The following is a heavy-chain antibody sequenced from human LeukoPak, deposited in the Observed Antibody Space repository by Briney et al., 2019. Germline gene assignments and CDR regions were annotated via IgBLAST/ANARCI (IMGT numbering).Heavy chain of an antibody. D-gene: IGHD3-16*01. CDR2: ISRSSTTI. CDR3: ATGGAVDDLFQY. V-gene: IGHV3-48*03. CDR1: GFTFSSYE. J-gene: IGHJ1*01. Sequence: PGGSLRLSCAASGFTFSSYEMNWVRQAPGQGLEWISYISRSSTTIKYAESVKGRFTISRDNARRSPYLQMNSLREDDTAVYYCATGGAVDDLFQYWGQGTLVSVSS.